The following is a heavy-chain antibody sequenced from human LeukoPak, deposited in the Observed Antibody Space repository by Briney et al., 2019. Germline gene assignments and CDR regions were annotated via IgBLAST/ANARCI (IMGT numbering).Heavy chain of an antibody. CDR2: IWYDGSSK. J-gene: IGHJ4*02. Sequence: GRSLRLSCAASGFTFNSYGMHWVRQAPGEGLEWVAVIWYDGSSKYYAASVKGRFTISRDNSKNTLYLQMNSLRAEDTAVYYCARSVDFWSGYPDYWGQGTLVTVSS. CDR1: GFTFNSYG. CDR3: ARSVDFWSGYPDY. D-gene: IGHD3-3*01. V-gene: IGHV3-33*01.